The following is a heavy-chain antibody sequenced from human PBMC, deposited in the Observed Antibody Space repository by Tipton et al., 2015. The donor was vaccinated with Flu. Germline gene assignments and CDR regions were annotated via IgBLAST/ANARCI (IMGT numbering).Heavy chain of an antibody. V-gene: IGHV4-39*01. CDR1: GGSISSSSYY. Sequence: TLSLTCTVSGGSISSSSYYWGWIRQPPGKGLEWIGSIYYSGSTYYNPSLKSRVTISVDTSKNQFSLKLSSVTAADTAVYYCASRGITIFGVVTSDVWGKGTTVTVSS. CDR3: ASRGITIFGVVTSDV. CDR2: IYYSGST. J-gene: IGHJ6*04. D-gene: IGHD3-3*01.